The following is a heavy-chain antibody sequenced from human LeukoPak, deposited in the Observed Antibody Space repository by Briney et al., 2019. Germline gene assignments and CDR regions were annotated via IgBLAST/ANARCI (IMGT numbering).Heavy chain of an antibody. CDR3: ARGMTMYYFDY. D-gene: IGHD4/OR15-4a*01. V-gene: IGHV3-30-3*01. CDR1: GFTFSSYA. J-gene: IGHJ4*02. CDR2: ISYDGSNK. Sequence: GRSLRLSCAASGFTFSSYAMHWVRQAPGKGLEWVAVISYDGSNKYYADSVKGRFTISRDNSKNTLYLQMNSLRAEDTAVYYCARGMTMYYFDYWGQGTLVTVSS.